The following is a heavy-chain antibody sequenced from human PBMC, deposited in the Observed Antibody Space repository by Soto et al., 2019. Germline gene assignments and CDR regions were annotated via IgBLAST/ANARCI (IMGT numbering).Heavy chain of an antibody. CDR1: GFTFSSYG. CDR3: AKDNLGKAVGGAFDI. D-gene: IGHD2-15*01. V-gene: IGHV3-30*18. Sequence: QVQLVESGGGVAQPGRSLRLSCAASGFTFSSYGMHWVRQAPGKGLEWVAVISYDGSNKYYADSVKGRFTISRDNSKNTLYLQMNSLRAEDTAVYYCAKDNLGKAVGGAFDIWGQGTMVTVSS. CDR2: ISYDGSNK. J-gene: IGHJ3*02.